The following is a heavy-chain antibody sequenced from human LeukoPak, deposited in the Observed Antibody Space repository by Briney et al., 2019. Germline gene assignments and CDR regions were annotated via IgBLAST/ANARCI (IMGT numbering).Heavy chain of an antibody. D-gene: IGHD1-26*01. V-gene: IGHV4-59*08. CDR2: IYYSGSS. Sequence: PSETLSLTCTVSGGSISGYYWSWIRQPPGKGLEWIGYIYYSGSSNYNPSLKSRVTISVDTSKNQFSLELSSVTAADTAVYYCARQGGMVASGYYYYGMDVWGQGTTVTVSS. CDR3: ARQGGMVASGYYYYGMDV. CDR1: GGSISGYY. J-gene: IGHJ6*02.